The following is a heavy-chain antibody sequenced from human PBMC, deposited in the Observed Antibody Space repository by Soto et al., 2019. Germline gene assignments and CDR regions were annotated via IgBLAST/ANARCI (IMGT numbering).Heavy chain of an antibody. CDR1: GFTFSSYG. J-gene: IGHJ4*02. Sequence: GGSLRLSCAASGFTFSSYGMHWVRQAPGKGLEWVAVISYDGSNKYYADSVKGRFTISRDNSKNTLYLQMNSLRAEDTAVYYCAKRKEQNKSPKQTIDYWGQGTLVTVSS. CDR3: AKRKEQNKSPKQTIDY. V-gene: IGHV3-30*18. CDR2: ISYDGSNK. D-gene: IGHD4-17*01.